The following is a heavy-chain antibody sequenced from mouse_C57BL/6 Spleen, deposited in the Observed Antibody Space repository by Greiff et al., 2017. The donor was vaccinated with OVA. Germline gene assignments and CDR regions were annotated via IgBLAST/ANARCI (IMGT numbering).Heavy chain of an antibody. CDR1: GFTFSDYY. D-gene: IGHD1-1*01. V-gene: IGHV5-16*01. CDR2: INYDGSST. Sequence: EVQLQESEGGLVQPGSSMKLSCTASGFTFSDYYMAWVRQVPEKGLEWVANINYDGSSTYYLDSLKSRFIISRDNAKNILYLQMSSLKSEDTATYYCARAPITTVVAHWYFDVWGTGTTVTVSS. J-gene: IGHJ1*03. CDR3: ARAPITTVVAHWYFDV.